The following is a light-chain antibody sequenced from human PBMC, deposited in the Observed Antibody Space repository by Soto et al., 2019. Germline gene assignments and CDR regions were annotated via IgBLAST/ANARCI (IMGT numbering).Light chain of an antibody. J-gene: IGKJ4*01. CDR2: AAS. V-gene: IGKV1-39*01. CDR3: QQSYSTPALT. Sequence: DIQLTQSLSFLSASVGDRVTITCRSSRGIFNYLDWYQQKPGKAPNLLISAASTLHSGVPSRFSGSVSGTDFTLTISSLQPEDFATYYCQQSYSTPALTFGGATKVDIK. CDR1: RGIFNY.